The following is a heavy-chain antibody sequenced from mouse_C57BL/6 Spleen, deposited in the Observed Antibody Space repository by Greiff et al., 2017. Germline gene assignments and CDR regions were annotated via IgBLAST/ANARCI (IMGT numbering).Heavy chain of an antibody. CDR1: GYAFSSSW. D-gene: IGHD1-1*01. J-gene: IGHJ1*03. Sequence: QVQLQQSGPELVKPGASVKISCKASGYAFSSSWMNWVKQRPGKGLEWIGRIYPGDGDTNYNGKFKGKATLTADKSSSTAYMQLSSLTSEDSAVYFWASTVVYWYFDVWGTGTTVTVSS. V-gene: IGHV1-82*01. CDR3: ASTVVYWYFDV. CDR2: IYPGDGDT.